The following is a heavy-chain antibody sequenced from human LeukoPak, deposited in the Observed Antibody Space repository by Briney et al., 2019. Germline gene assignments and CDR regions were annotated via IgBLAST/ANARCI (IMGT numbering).Heavy chain of an antibody. CDR3: ARVAPTGAFDI. CDR1: GFTFSSYW. J-gene: IGHJ3*02. CDR2: IKQDGSEK. V-gene: IGHV3-7*01. Sequence: GGSLRLSCAASGFTFSSYWMSWVRQAPGKGLEWVANIKQDGSEKYYVDSVKGRFTISRDNAKNSLYLQMNSLRAGDTAVYYCARVAPTGAFDIWGQGTMVTVSS.